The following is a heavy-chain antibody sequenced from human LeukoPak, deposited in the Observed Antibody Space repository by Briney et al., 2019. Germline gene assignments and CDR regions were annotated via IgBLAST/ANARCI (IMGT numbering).Heavy chain of an antibody. V-gene: IGHV3-23*01. Sequence: GGSLRLSCAASGFTFSSYAMSWVRQAPGKGLEWVSGVSVSHDNTKYADSVKGRFTISRDNSKNTLYLQMNSLRAEDTAVYYCAKRFDTSGWYAAFDIWGQGTMVTVSS. CDR3: AKRFDTSGWYAAFDI. CDR2: VSVSHDNT. J-gene: IGHJ3*02. CDR1: GFTFSSYA. D-gene: IGHD6-19*01.